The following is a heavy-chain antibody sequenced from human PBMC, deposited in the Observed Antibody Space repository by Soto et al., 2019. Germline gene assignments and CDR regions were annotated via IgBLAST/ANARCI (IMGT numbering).Heavy chain of an antibody. D-gene: IGHD3-22*01. J-gene: IGHJ6*02. Sequence: PVVSLRLSCAASGFTFSSYGMHWVRQAPGKGLEWVAVIWYDGSNKYYADSVKGRFTISRDNSKNTLYLQMNSLRAEDTAVYYCARESTMIEQGYGLDVWCQGTTVTV. CDR1: GFTFSSYG. CDR3: ARESTMIEQGYGLDV. CDR2: IWYDGSNK. V-gene: IGHV3-33*01.